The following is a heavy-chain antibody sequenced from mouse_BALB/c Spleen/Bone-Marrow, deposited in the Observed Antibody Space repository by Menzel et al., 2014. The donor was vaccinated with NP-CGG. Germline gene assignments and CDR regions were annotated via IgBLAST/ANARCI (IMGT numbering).Heavy chain of an antibody. V-gene: IGHV2-6-1*01. CDR1: GSSLTNYG. Sequence: VHLVESGPGLVAPSQSLSITCTISGSSLTNYGVHWVRQPPGKGLEWLVVIWSDGSTTYNSALKSRLSISKDNSKSQVFLKMNSLQTDDTAMYYCARHRYYAMDYWGQGTSVTVSS. CDR3: ARHRYYAMDY. CDR2: IWSDGST. J-gene: IGHJ4*01.